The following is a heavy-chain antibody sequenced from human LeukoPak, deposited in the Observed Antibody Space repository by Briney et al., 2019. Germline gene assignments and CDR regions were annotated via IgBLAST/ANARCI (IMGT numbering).Heavy chain of an antibody. CDR3: ARDQHLGGSYTSGFDP. CDR2: INHSGRT. CDR1: GGSFSGYY. D-gene: IGHD1-26*01. J-gene: IGHJ5*02. V-gene: IGHV4-34*01. Sequence: SETLSLTCAVYGGSFSGYYWSWIRQPPGKGLEWIGEINHSGRTNYNPSLRSRVTISVDTSKNQFSLKLTSVTAADTAIYYCARDQHLGGSYTSGFDPWGQGTLVTVSS.